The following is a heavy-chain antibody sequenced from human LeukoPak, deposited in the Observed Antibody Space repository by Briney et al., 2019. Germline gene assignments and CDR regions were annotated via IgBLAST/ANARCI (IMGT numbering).Heavy chain of an antibody. J-gene: IGHJ4*02. D-gene: IGHD2-2*01. CDR2: ISSSSDTI. Sequence: GGSLRLSCAASGFTFSSYSMNWVRQAPGKGLEWVSYISSSSDTIYYADSVKGQFTISRDNAKNSLYLQVNSLRAEDTAVYYCARGSSNFHFDYWGQGTLVTVSS. CDR3: ARGSSNFHFDY. CDR1: GFTFSSYS. V-gene: IGHV3-48*04.